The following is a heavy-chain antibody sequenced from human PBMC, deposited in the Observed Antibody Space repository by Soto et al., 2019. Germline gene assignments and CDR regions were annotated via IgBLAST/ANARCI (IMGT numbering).Heavy chain of an antibody. J-gene: IGHJ4*02. V-gene: IGHV3-33*01. CDR2: IGGDGSVE. D-gene: IGHD6-19*01. Sequence: QVQLVESGGGVVQPGTSLRLSCAASGFTFSSYAMHWVRQAPGKGLEWVAFIGGDGSVESYADSVKGRLTISRDNSKNTLSLQLNSLRAEDTAVYYCAREEYSGGMGGFDYWGQGTLVTVSS. CDR3: AREEYSGGMGGFDY. CDR1: GFTFSSYA.